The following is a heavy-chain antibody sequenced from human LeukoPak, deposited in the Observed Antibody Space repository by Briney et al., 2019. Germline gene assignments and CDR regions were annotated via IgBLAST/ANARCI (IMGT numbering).Heavy chain of an antibody. CDR1: GGSISSSTYY. D-gene: IGHD3-10*01. Sequence: SETLSLTCTVSGGSISSSTYYWGWIRQPPGKGLEWTGSIHYSGSIYYNPSLKSRVTISVDMSKNQFSLKLSSVTAADTAVYYCANRRGDWYFDLWGRGTLVTVSS. CDR3: ANRRGDWYFDL. V-gene: IGHV4-39*01. CDR2: IHYSGSI. J-gene: IGHJ2*01.